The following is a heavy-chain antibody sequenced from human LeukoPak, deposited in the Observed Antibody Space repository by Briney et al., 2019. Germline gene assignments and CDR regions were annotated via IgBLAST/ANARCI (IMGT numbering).Heavy chain of an antibody. D-gene: IGHD4-11*01. CDR3: AKAFDYNGLGEEGGSFDC. J-gene: IGHJ4*02. Sequence: GASLSLSCVASGFIFSKYDMHWVRQTAERGLEWVSAIGVGGDTNYAAPFKGRFTISRENGKNSVYLQMNSLRAGDPALYFCAKAFDYNGLGEEGGSFDCWGQGALVTVSS. CDR2: IGVGGDT. V-gene: IGHV3-13*01. CDR1: GFIFSKYD.